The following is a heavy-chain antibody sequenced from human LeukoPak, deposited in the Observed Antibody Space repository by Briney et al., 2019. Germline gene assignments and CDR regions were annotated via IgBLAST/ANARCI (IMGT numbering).Heavy chain of an antibody. CDR3: ARLRIVVVPATLDY. J-gene: IGHJ4*02. CDR1: GVSISSSSFY. V-gene: IGHV4-39*01. Sequence: SETLSPTCTVSGVSISSSSFYWGWIRQPPGKGLEWIGSISYGGSTYYKSSLKSRVTISVDTSKNQFSLKLSSVTAADTAVYYCARLRIVVVPATLDYWGQGTLVTVSS. CDR2: ISYGGST. D-gene: IGHD2-2*01.